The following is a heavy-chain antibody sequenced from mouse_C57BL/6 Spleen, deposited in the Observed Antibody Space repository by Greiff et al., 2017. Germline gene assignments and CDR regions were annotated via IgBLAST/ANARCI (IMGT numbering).Heavy chain of an antibody. CDR2: IYPGDGDT. Sequence: VMLVESGPELVKPGASVKISCKASGYAFSSSWMNWVKQRPGKGLEWIGRIYPGDGDTNYNGKFKGKATLTADKSSSTAYMQLSSLTSEDSAVYFCARKTTVVASFDYWGQGTTLTVSS. D-gene: IGHD1-1*01. CDR3: ARKTTVVASFDY. J-gene: IGHJ2*01. V-gene: IGHV1-82*01. CDR1: GYAFSSSW.